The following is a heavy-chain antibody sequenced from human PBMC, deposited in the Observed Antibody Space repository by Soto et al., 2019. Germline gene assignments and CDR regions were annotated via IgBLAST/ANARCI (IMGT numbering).Heavy chain of an antibody. CDR3: ARAKRPLVAGVAIAV. CDR2: IFPLTDIP. J-gene: IGHJ2*01. V-gene: IGHV1-69*04. D-gene: IGHD6-19*01. CDR1: GGTFRNYP. Sequence: SVKVSCKASGGTFRNYPINWVRQAPGQGLEWMGSIFPLTDIPDYAQNFQARLTVSADKSTSTAYMELSSLTSDDTAVYYCARAKRPLVAGVAIAVWGPGTVVTLSS.